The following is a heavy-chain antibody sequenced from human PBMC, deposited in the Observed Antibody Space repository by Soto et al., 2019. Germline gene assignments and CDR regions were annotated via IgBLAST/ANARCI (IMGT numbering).Heavy chain of an antibody. J-gene: IGHJ4*02. CDR1: GFTFSDHY. D-gene: IGHD3-10*01. Sequence: GFLRLSCAASGFTFSDHYMDWVRQAPGKGLEWVGRIRNRPNSYTTQYAASVKGRFAVLRDDSENLVYLQMNDLKTEDTAVYYCVRDSGRGFYFDYWGQGAQVTVSS. CDR3: VRDSGRGFYFDY. CDR2: IRNRPNSYTT. V-gene: IGHV3-72*01.